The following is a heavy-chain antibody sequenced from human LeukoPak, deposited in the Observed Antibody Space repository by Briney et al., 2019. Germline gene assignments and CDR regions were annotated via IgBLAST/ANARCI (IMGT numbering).Heavy chain of an antibody. CDR3: ASSGPYYDSSGYKY. V-gene: IGHV1-69*04. CDR2: IIPILGIA. Sequence: SVKVSCKASGYTFTSYGISWVRQAPGQGLEWMGRIIPILGIANYAQKFQGRVTITADKSTSTAYMELSSLRSEDTAVYYCASSGPYYDSSGYKYWGQGTLVTVSS. J-gene: IGHJ4*02. CDR1: GYTFTSYG. D-gene: IGHD3-22*01.